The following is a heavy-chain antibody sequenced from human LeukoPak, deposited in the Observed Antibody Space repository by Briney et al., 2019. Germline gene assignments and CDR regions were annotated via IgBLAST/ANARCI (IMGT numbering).Heavy chain of an antibody. V-gene: IGHV4-39*01. CDR2: IYYSGGT. Sequence: PSETLSLTCTVSGGSISSSSYYSGWIRQPPGKGLEWIGSIYYSGGTYYNPSLKSRVTISVDTSKNQFSLKLSSVTAADTAVYYCARQIFDIAVAGGLNWFDPWGQGTLVTVSS. D-gene: IGHD6-19*01. CDR3: ARQIFDIAVAGGLNWFDP. CDR1: GGSISSSSYY. J-gene: IGHJ5*02.